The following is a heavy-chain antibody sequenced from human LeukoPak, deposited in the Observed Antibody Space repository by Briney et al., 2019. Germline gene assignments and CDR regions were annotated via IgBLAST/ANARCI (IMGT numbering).Heavy chain of an antibody. D-gene: IGHD3-10*01. V-gene: IGHV3-23*01. CDR3: AKEGKPGYYGSGSSYYFDY. J-gene: IGHJ4*02. CDR2: ISGSGGST. Sequence: PGGSLRLSCAASGFTFSSYAMSWVRQAPGKGLEWVSAISGSGGSTYYADSVKGRFTISRDNPKNTLYLQMNSLRAEDTAVYYCAKEGKPGYYGSGSSYYFDYWGQGTLVTVSS. CDR1: GFTFSSYA.